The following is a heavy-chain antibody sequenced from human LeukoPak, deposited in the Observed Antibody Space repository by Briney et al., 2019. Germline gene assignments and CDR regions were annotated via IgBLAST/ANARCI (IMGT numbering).Heavy chain of an antibody. Sequence: SETLSLTCTVSGASISPYYWSWIRQSPGSGLEWIGYIYYSGSTNYNPSIKSRVTISADTSKNQFSLKLNSVTAADTAVYYCARYLEGWFDPWGQGTLVTVSS. CDR3: ARYLEGWFDP. J-gene: IGHJ5*02. D-gene: IGHD2/OR15-2a*01. CDR1: GASISPYY. CDR2: IYYSGST. V-gene: IGHV4-59*01.